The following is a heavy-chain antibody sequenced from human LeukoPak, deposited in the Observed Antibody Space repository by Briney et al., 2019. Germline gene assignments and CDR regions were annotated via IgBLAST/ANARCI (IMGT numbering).Heavy chain of an antibody. Sequence: GGSLRLSCAASGFTFSSCEINWVRQAPGKGLQWVSSISRDGINTHYAESVKGRFTISRDNAKNSLYLQMNSLRVEDTAVYFCARDWRSGTYYLDYWGQGTLVTVSS. CDR2: ISRDGINT. J-gene: IGHJ4*02. V-gene: IGHV3-48*03. CDR3: ARDWRSGTYYLDY. D-gene: IGHD1-26*01. CDR1: GFTFSSCE.